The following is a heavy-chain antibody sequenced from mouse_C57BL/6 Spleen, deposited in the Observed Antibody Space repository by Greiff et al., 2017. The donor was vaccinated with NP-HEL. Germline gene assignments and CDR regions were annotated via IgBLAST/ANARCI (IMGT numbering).Heavy chain of an antibody. CDR2: ISSGSSTI. V-gene: IGHV5-17*01. CDR1: GFTFSDYG. CDR3: ARGGYYGSSPYAMDY. Sequence: EVMLVESGGGLVKPGGSLKLSCAASGFTFSDYGMHWVRQAPEKGLEWVAYISSGSSTIYYADTVKGRFTISRDNAKNTLFLQMTSLRSEDTAMYYWARGGYYGSSPYAMDYWGQGTSVTVSA. J-gene: IGHJ4*01. D-gene: IGHD1-1*01.